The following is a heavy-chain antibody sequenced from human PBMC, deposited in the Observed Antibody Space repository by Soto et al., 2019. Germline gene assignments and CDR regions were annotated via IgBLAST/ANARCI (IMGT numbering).Heavy chain of an antibody. J-gene: IGHJ3*02. V-gene: IGHV3-23*01. CDR1: GFTFSSYA. CDR3: AKDLGELVEFDAFDI. Sequence: EVQLLESGGGLVQPGGSLRLSCAASGFTFSSYAMSWVRQAPGKGLXXXXXXXXXGGXTYYADSVKGRFTISRDNSKNTLYLQMNSLRAEDTAVYYCAKDLGELVEFDAFDIWGQGTMVTVSS. D-gene: IGHD3-16*01. CDR2: XXXXGGXT.